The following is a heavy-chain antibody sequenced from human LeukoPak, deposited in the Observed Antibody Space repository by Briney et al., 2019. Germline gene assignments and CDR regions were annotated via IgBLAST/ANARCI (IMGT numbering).Heavy chain of an antibody. CDR3: TREARAGNWFDP. Sequence: GASVKVSCKASGYTFNDYYLHWVRQAPGQGLEWMGWINPDSGGTKYAQKFQGRVTMTRDTSIRTVYMELSRLTYDDTAVFYCTREARAGNWFDPWGQGTLVTVSS. V-gene: IGHV1-2*02. D-gene: IGHD5-12*01. J-gene: IGHJ5*02. CDR2: INPDSGGT. CDR1: GYTFNDYY.